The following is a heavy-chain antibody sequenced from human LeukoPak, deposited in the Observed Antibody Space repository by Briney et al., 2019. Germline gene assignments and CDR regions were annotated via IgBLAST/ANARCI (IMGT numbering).Heavy chain of an antibody. J-gene: IGHJ4*02. CDR2: IYSGGST. V-gene: IGHV3-66*02. Sequence: GGSLRLSCAASGFTVSSNYMSWVRQAPGKGLEWVSVIYSGGSTYYADSVKSRFTISRDNSKNTLYLQMNSLRAEDTAVYYCARADYDFWSGYARPVDYWGQGTLVTVSS. D-gene: IGHD3-3*01. CDR3: ARADYDFWSGYARPVDY. CDR1: GFTVSSNY.